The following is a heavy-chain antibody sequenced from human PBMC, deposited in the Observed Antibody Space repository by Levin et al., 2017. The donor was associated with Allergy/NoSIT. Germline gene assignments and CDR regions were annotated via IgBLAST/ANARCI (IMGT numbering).Heavy chain of an antibody. CDR3: TTAEVIDAFDI. D-gene: IGHD2-21*01. Sequence: LSLTCVASGFTFSHVWMHWVRQAPGKGLEWVGRIKTKAEGEPRDYGAPVKGRFTISRDDSKSTLYLQMNSLETEDTAVYFCTTAEVIDAFDIWGQGTMVTVSS. V-gene: IGHV3-15*01. CDR1: GFTFSHVW. J-gene: IGHJ3*02. CDR2: IKTKAEGEPR.